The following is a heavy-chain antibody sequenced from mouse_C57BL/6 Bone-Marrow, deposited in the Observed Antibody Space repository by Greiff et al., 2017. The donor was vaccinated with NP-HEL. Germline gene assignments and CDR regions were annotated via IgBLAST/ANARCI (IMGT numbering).Heavy chain of an antibody. V-gene: IGHV1-81*01. J-gene: IGHJ1*03. CDR1: GYTFTSYG. CDR3: ARRRVVEETDWYFDV. CDR2: IYPRSGNT. Sequence: VHLVESGAELARPGASVKLSCKASGYTFTSYGISWVKQRTGQGLEWIGEIYPRSGNTYYNEKFKGKATLTADKSSSTAYMELRSLTSEDSAVYFCARRRVVEETDWYFDVWGTGTTVTVSS. D-gene: IGHD1-1*01.